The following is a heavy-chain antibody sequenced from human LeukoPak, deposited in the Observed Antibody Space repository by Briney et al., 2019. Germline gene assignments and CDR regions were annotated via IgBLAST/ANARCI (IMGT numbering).Heavy chain of an antibody. V-gene: IGHV4-31*03. Sequence: SETLSLTCTVSGGSISSGGYYWSWIRQHPGKGLEWIGYIYYSGSTYYNPSLKSRVSISVDTSKNQFSLKLSSVTAADTAVYYCASGGSSGSPDYWGQGTLVTVSS. CDR2: IYYSGST. J-gene: IGHJ4*02. CDR1: GGSISSGGYY. CDR3: ASGGSSGSPDY. D-gene: IGHD3-22*01.